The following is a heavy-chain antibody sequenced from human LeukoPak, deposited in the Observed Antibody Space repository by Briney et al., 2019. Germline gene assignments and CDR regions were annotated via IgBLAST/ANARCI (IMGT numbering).Heavy chain of an antibody. V-gene: IGHV3-48*03. CDR2: ISSSGDTI. J-gene: IGHJ4*02. D-gene: IGHD3-9*01. CDR3: KQKTAYDILTGYYTNSHFDY. Sequence: GWSLKLSCAASGFTFSSCEINFVRQAPGKGLEWVSHISSSGDTIFYADSMKGRFTISRDNAKNSLYLQMNSLRAEDTAVFFFKQKTAYDILTGYYTNSHFDYWGQGTLVTVSS. CDR1: GFTFSSCE.